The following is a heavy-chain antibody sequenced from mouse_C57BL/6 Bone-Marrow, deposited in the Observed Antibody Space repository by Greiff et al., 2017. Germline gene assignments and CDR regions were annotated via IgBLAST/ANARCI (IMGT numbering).Heavy chain of an antibody. V-gene: IGHV5-6*01. J-gene: IGHJ1*03. Sequence: EVQVVESGGDLVKPGGSLKLSCAASGFTFSSYGMSLVRQTPDKRLEWVATISSGGSYTYYPDSVKGRFTISRDNAKNTLYLQMSSLKSEDTAMYYCARRGDGRDWYFDVWGTGTTVTVSS. CDR1: GFTFSSYG. CDR3: ARRGDGRDWYFDV. CDR2: ISSGGSYT.